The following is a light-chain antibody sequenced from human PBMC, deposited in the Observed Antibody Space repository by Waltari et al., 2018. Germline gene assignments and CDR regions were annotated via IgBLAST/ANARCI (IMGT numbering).Light chain of an antibody. J-gene: IGKJ2*01. Sequence: DIQLTQSPSFLSASVGDRVTITCRASQCSSSYLAWYQQKPGKAPKLLIYAASTLQSGVPSRFSGSGSGTEFTLTISSLQPEDFATYYCQQLNSYPHTFGQGTKLEIK. CDR2: AAS. V-gene: IGKV1-9*01. CDR1: QCSSSY. CDR3: QQLNSYPHT.